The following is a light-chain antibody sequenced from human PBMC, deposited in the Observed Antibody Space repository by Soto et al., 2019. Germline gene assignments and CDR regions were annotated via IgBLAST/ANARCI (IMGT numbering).Light chain of an antibody. CDR3: QHYNSYSEA. J-gene: IGKJ1*01. CDR2: DAS. Sequence: IERTTCNTTLSACVRDRVSITSLASQSINSRLAWYQQRPGKAPDLLIYDASTLQSGVPSRFSGSGSGTEFTLTISSLQPDDFATYYCQHYNSYSEAFGQG. V-gene: IGKV1-5*01. CDR1: QSINSR.